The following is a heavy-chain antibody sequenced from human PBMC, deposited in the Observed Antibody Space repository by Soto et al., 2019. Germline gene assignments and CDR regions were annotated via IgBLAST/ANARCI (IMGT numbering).Heavy chain of an antibody. CDR3: AKGNTGGGSGFYFDY. CDR2: ISVSGGNT. V-gene: IGHV3-23*01. Sequence: EVQLLESGGGLVQPGGSLRLSCAASGFTFSSYAMSWVRQAPGKGLEWVSDISVSGGNTYYADAVKGRFTISRDNSQNKLYVKMNSLRAEATAVYYCAKGNTGGGSGFYFDYWGQGTLVTVYS. J-gene: IGHJ4*02. D-gene: IGHD3-22*01. CDR1: GFTFSSYA.